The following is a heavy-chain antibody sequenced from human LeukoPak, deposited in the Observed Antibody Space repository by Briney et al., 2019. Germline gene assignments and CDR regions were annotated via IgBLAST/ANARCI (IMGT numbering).Heavy chain of an antibody. Sequence: GGSLRLSCEVSGFTFSRHWMTWVRQAPGKGLEWVASIKDDGNQKIYVDSVKGRFTISRDNVKNSLSLQMNSLRGEDSAVYYCAIDGYLAGLDYWGQGTLVTVSS. CDR1: GFTFSRHW. V-gene: IGHV3-7*01. CDR3: AIDGYLAGLDY. D-gene: IGHD5-18*01. CDR2: IKDDGNQK. J-gene: IGHJ4*02.